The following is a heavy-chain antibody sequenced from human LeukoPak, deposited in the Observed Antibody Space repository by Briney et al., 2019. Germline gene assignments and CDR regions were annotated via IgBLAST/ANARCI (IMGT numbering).Heavy chain of an antibody. V-gene: IGHV3-53*01. D-gene: IGHD6-19*01. J-gene: IGHJ6*02. CDR2: IYSGSST. CDR3: ARDTRSHYYGMDV. Sequence: GGSLRLSCAASGFTVSSNYMSWVRQAPGKGLEWVSVIYSGSSTYYADSVKGRFTISRDNSKNTLYLQMNSLRAEDTAVYYCARDTRSHYYGMDVWGQGTTVTVSS. CDR1: GFTVSSNY.